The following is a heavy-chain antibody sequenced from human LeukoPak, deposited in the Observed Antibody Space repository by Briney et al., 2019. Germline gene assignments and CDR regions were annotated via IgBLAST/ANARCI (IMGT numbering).Heavy chain of an antibody. V-gene: IGHV3-48*03. Sequence: GGSLRLSCAASGFTFSSYEMNWVRQAPGKGLEWVSYISSSGSTIYYADSVKGRFTISRDNAKNSLYLQMNSLSAEDTAVYYCARVEGATRATWYAFDIWGQGTMVTVSS. D-gene: IGHD1-26*01. CDR2: ISSSGSTI. CDR3: ARVEGATRATWYAFDI. CDR1: GFTFSSYE. J-gene: IGHJ3*02.